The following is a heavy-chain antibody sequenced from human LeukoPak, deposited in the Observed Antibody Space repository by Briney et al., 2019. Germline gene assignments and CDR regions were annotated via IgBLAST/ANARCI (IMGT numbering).Heavy chain of an antibody. J-gene: IGHJ4*02. CDR2: IYYSGST. CDR1: GGSISSGDYY. V-gene: IGHV4-30-4*01. Sequence: NPSETLSLTCTVSGGSISSGDYYWSWIRQPPGKDLEWIGYIYYSGSTYYNPSLKSRVIISVDRSKNQFSLKLSSVTAADTAVYYCARDLGYGSGYFDYWGQGTLVTVSS. CDR3: ARDLGYGSGYFDY. D-gene: IGHD3-10*01.